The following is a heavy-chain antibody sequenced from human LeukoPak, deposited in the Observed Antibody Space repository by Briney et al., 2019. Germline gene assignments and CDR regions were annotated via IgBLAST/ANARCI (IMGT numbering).Heavy chain of an antibody. J-gene: IGHJ4*02. D-gene: IGHD3-10*01. CDR2: IYYSGST. CDR3: ARGSEWFGEFDFDY. CDR1: GGSISSSSYY. Sequence: PSETLSLTCTVSGGSISSSSYYWGWIRQPPGTGLEWIGSIYYSGSTYYNPSLKSRVTISVDTSKNQFSLKLSSVTAADTAVYYCARGSEWFGEFDFDYWGQGTLVTVSS. V-gene: IGHV4-39*07.